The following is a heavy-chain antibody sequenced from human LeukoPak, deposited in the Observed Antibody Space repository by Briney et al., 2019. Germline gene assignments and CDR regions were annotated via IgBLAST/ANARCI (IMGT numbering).Heavy chain of an antibody. CDR3: ARGGVAAAGRPFDY. D-gene: IGHD6-13*01. CDR2: IYYSGST. Sequence: SETLSLTCTVSGYSISSGYYWSWIRPPPGKGLEWIGYIYYSGSTNYNPSLKSRVTISVDTSKNQFSLKLSSVTAADTAVYYCARGGVAAAGRPFDYWGQGTLVTVSS. CDR1: GYSISSGYY. J-gene: IGHJ4*02. V-gene: IGHV4-61*01.